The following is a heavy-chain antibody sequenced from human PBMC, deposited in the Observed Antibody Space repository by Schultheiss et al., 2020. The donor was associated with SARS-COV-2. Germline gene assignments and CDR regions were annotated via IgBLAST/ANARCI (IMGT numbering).Heavy chain of an antibody. CDR1: GFTFSSYA. CDR3: ARARVVPAAISYFDY. J-gene: IGHJ4*02. D-gene: IGHD2-2*01. Sequence: WGSLRLSCAASGFTFSSYAMHWVRQAPGKGLEWVAVISYDGSNKYYADSVKGRFTISRDNSKNTLYLQMNSLRAEDTAVYYCARARVVPAAISYFDYWGQGTLVTVSS. V-gene: IGHV3-30*04. CDR2: ISYDGSNK.